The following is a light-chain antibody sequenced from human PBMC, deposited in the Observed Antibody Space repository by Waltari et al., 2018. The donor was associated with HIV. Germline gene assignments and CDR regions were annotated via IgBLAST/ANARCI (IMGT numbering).Light chain of an antibody. Sequence: QSGLTQPPSVSAAPGQKVTISCSGSSSNVGNNFVSWYQHLPRAAPKLLIYDNRKRPSGIPDRFSGSKSGTSATLDITGLQTGDEADYYCGTWDSSLSAGVFGGGTKLTVL. CDR3: GTWDSSLSAGV. CDR1: SSNVGNNF. V-gene: IGLV1-51*01. J-gene: IGLJ2*01. CDR2: DNR.